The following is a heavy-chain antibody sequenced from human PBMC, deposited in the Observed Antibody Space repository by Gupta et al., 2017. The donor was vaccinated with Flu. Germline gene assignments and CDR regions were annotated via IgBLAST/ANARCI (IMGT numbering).Heavy chain of an antibody. V-gene: IGHV1-2*02. Sequence: QAPGQGLEWMGWINPNSGGTNYAQKFQGRVTMTRDTSISTAYMELSRLRSDDTAVYYCARDRGYHYYYYDIDVWGQGTTVTVSS. J-gene: IGHJ6*02. CDR3: ARDRGYHYYYYDIDV. D-gene: IGHD6-13*01. CDR2: INPNSGGT.